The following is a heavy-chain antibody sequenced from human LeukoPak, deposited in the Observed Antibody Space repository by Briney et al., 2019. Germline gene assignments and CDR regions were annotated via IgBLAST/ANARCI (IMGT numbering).Heavy chain of an antibody. CDR1: GFTFSYYK. CDR3: ARDPTVWGATYYYYYGMDV. CDR2: ISYDGSNK. Sequence: GGSLRLSCAASGFTFSYYKMHWVRQAPGKGLEWVAVISYDGSNKYYADSVKGRFTISRDNSKNTLYLQMNSLRAEDTAVYYCARDPTVWGATYYYYYGMDVWGQGTTVTVSS. J-gene: IGHJ6*02. V-gene: IGHV3-30-3*01. D-gene: IGHD1-26*01.